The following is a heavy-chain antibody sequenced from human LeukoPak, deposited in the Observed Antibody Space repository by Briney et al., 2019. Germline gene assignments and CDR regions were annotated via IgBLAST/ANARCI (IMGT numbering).Heavy chain of an antibody. CDR3: ARDLRTTGPFGYYYYGMDV. CDR1: GFTFSSYG. D-gene: IGHD2/OR15-2a*01. V-gene: IGHV3-33*08. CDR2: IWYDGSNK. J-gene: IGHJ6*02. Sequence: PGGSLRLSCAASGFTFSSYGMHWVRQAPGKGLEWVAVIWYDGSNKYYADSVKGRFTISRDNSKNTLYLQMNSLRAEDTAVYYCARDLRTTGPFGYYYYGMDVWGQGTTVTVSS.